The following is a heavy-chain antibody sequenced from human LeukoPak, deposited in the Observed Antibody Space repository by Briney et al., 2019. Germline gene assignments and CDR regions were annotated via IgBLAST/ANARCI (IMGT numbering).Heavy chain of an antibody. V-gene: IGHV3-23*01. Sequence: GGSLRLSCAASGFTFSSYAMSRVRQAPGKGLEWVSAISGSGGSTYYADSVKGRFTISRDNSKNTLYLQMNSLRAEDTAVYYCAKGGDIVVVPADLYYFDYWGQGTLVTVSS. CDR3: AKGGDIVVVPADLYYFDY. D-gene: IGHD2-2*01. J-gene: IGHJ4*02. CDR2: ISGSGGST. CDR1: GFTFSSYA.